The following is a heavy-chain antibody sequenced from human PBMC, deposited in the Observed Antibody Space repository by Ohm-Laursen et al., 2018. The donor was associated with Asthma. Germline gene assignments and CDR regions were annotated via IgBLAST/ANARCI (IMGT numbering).Heavy chain of an antibody. CDR3: ARRDFSGGDPNAAFDI. CDR1: GFTLSSYN. CDR2: ISSSSSTI. V-gene: IGHV3-48*01. Sequence: SLRLSCSASGFTLSSYNMNWVRQAPGKGLEWVSYISSSSSTIYYADSVTGRFTISRDNSKSTLYMQMNSLRAEDTAVYYCARRDFSGGDPNAAFDIWGQGTMVTVSS. J-gene: IGHJ3*02. D-gene: IGHD2-21*02.